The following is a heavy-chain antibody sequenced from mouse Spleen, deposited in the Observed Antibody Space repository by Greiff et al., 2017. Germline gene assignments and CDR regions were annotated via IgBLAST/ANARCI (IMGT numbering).Heavy chain of an antibody. CDR3: TYWDY. CDR1: GYTFTDYE. J-gene: IGHJ2*01. Sequence: VKLMESGAELVRPGASVTLSCKASGYTFTDYEMHWVKQTPVHGLEWIGAIDPETGGTAYNQKFKGKAILTADKSSSTAYMELRSLTSEDSAVYYCTYWDYWGQGTTLTVSS. CDR2: IDPETGGT. D-gene: IGHD4-1*01. V-gene: IGHV1-15*01.